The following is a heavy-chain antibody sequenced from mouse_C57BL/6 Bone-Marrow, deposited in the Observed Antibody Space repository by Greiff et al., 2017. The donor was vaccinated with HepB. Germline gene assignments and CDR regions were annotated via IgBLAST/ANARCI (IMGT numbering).Heavy chain of an antibody. CDR2: IDPETGGT. CDR1: GYTFTDYE. CDR3: TRPFYSNYPAWFAY. Sequence: VKLQQSGAELVRPGASVTLSCKASGYTFTDYEMHWVKQTPVHGLEWIGAIDPETGGTAYNQKFKGKAILTADKSSSTAYMELRSLTSEDSAVYYCTRPFYSNYPAWFAYWGQGTLVTVSA. V-gene: IGHV1-15*01. J-gene: IGHJ3*01. D-gene: IGHD2-5*01.